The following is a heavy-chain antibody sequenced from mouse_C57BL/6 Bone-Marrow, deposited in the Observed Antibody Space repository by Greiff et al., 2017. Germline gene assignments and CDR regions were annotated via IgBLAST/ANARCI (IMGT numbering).Heavy chain of an antibody. CDR1: GFNIKNTY. J-gene: IGHJ4*01. D-gene: IGHD2-3*01. Sequence: VQLQQSVAELVRPGASVKLSCTASGFNIKNTYMNWVKQRPEQGLEWIGRIDPANGNTRYAPKFQGKATITADTSSNTAYLQLSSLTSEDTAIYYCAVYDGVYAMDYWGQGTSVTVSS. V-gene: IGHV14-3*01. CDR3: AVYDGVYAMDY. CDR2: IDPANGNT.